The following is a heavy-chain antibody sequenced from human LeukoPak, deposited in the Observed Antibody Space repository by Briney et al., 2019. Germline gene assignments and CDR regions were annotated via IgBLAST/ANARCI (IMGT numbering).Heavy chain of an antibody. Sequence: GASVKVSCKASGYTFTSYGISWVRQAPEQGLEWMGWISAYNGNTNYAQKLQGRVTMTTDTSTSTAYMELRSLRSDDTAVYYCAREIVAMEWELIRYYYMDVWGKGTTVTVSS. V-gene: IGHV1-18*01. J-gene: IGHJ6*03. CDR3: AREIVAMEWELIRYYYMDV. CDR1: GYTFTSYG. CDR2: ISAYNGNT. D-gene: IGHD1-26*01.